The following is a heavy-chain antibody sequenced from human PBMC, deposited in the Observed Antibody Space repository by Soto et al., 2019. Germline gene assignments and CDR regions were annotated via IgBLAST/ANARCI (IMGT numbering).Heavy chain of an antibody. CDR1: GYTFTSYD. CDR2: MNPNSGNT. Sequence: QVQLVQSGAEVKKPGASVKVSCKASGYTFTSYDINWVRQATGQGLEWMGWMNPNSGNTGYAQKFQGRVTMTRHTSISTAYMELSSLRSEDPAVYYCARGLAVAGGPDYWGQGTLVTVAS. V-gene: IGHV1-8*01. D-gene: IGHD6-19*01. J-gene: IGHJ4*02. CDR3: ARGLAVAGGPDY.